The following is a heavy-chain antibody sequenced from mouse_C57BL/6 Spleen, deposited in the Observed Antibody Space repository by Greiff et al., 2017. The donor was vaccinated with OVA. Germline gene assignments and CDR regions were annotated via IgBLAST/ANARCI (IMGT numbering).Heavy chain of an antibody. Sequence: EVQLQQSGPELVKPGASVKISCKASGYSFTGYYMNWVKQSPEKSLEWIGEINPSTGGTTYNQKFKAKATLTVDKSSSTAYMQLKSLTSEDSAVYYCARRGYGSPHFDDWGQGTTLTVSS. CDR2: INPSTGGT. CDR3: ARRGYGSPHFDD. V-gene: IGHV1-42*01. CDR1: GYSFTGYY. J-gene: IGHJ2*01. D-gene: IGHD1-1*01.